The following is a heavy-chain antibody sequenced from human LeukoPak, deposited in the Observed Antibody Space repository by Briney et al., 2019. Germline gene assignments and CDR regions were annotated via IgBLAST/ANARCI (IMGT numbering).Heavy chain of an antibody. CDR1: GYTFTSYG. D-gene: IGHD5-12*01. Sequence: ASVKVSCKASGYTFTSYGISWVRQAPGQGLEWMGWISAYNGNTNYAQELQGRVTMTTDTSTSTAYMELRSLRSDDMAVYYCARVGPSGSGYDSTGFDYWGQGTLVTVSS. CDR3: ARVGPSGSGYDSTGFDY. CDR2: ISAYNGNT. J-gene: IGHJ4*02. V-gene: IGHV1-18*03.